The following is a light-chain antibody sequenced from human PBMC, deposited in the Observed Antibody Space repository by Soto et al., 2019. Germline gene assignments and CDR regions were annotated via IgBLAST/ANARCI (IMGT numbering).Light chain of an antibody. J-gene: IGLJ3*02. CDR2: GAS. Sequence: QAVVTQKPSLTVSPGGTVTLTCASSTGPVTSDFYPSWFQQKPGQPPRALIYGASNKQSWTPARFSGSLLGGKAALTLSGVQPEDEAVYYCLMYYGGGWVFGGGTKLTVL. V-gene: IGLV7-43*01. CDR3: LMYYGGGWV. CDR1: TGPVTSDFY.